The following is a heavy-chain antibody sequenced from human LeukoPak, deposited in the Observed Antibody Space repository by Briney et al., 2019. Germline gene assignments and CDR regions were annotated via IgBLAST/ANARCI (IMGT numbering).Heavy chain of an antibody. CDR3: AKAYSSSWYGPDYYYYYGMDV. CDR1: GFTFDDYA. D-gene: IGHD6-13*01. Sequence: GGSLRLSCAASGFTFDDYAMHWVRHAPGKGLEWVSGISWNSGSIGYADYVKGRFTISRDNAKNSLYLQMNSLRAEDTALYYCAKAYSSSWYGPDYYYYYGMDVWGQETTVTVSS. CDR2: ISWNSGSI. J-gene: IGHJ6*02. V-gene: IGHV3-9*01.